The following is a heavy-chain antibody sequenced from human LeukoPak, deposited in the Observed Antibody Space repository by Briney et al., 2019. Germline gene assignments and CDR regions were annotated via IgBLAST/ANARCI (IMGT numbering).Heavy chain of an antibody. CDR1: GFTFSSYS. CDR3: ARDRWLQSQRYFDY. V-gene: IGHV3-21*01. J-gene: IGHJ4*02. D-gene: IGHD5-24*01. Sequence: GGSLRLSCAASGFTFSSYSMNWVRQAPGKGLEWVSSISTSSSYIYYADSVKGRFTISRDNAKNSLHVQMDSLRAEDTAVYYCARDRWLQSQRYFDYWGQGILVTVSS. CDR2: ISTSSSYI.